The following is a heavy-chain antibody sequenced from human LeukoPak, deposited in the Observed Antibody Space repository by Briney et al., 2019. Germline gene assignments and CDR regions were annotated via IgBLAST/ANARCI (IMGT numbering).Heavy chain of an antibody. CDR1: GFTFSSYG. Sequence: GGSLRLSCAASGFTFSSYGMHWVRQAPGKGLEWVAFIQYDGSNKYYADSVKGRFTISRDNSKNTLYLQMNSLRAEDTAVYYCAKRTGRDTREYWGQGTLVTVSS. CDR2: IQYDGSNK. V-gene: IGHV3-30*02. D-gene: IGHD5-18*01. J-gene: IGHJ4*02. CDR3: AKRTGRDTREY.